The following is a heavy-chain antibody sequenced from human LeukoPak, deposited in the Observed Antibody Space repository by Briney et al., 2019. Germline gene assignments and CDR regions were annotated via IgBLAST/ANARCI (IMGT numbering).Heavy chain of an antibody. CDR3: ARGGDSRWGELSP. J-gene: IGHJ1*01. V-gene: IGHV3-33*01. CDR1: GFTFSTYA. CDR2: IWYDGSEQ. D-gene: IGHD3-16*02. Sequence: AGGSLRLSCAASGFTFSTYAIHWVRQAPGKGLEWVAVIWYDGSEQYYADSVEGRFIISRDNSKSTSDLQMNSLRAEDTAVYYCARGGDSRWGELSPWGQGTLVTVSA.